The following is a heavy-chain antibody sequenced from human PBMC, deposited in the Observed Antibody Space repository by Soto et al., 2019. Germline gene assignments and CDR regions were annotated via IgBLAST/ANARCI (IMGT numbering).Heavy chain of an antibody. CDR2: IKQDGSEK. J-gene: IGHJ6*03. Sequence: GGSLRLSCAASGFTFSSYWMSWVRQAPGKGLEWVANIKQDGSEKYYVDSVKGRFTISRDNAKNSLYLQMNSLRAEDTAVYYCARDRGYSYGYYYYYMDVWGKGTTVTVSS. D-gene: IGHD5-18*01. V-gene: IGHV3-7*01. CDR3: ARDRGYSYGYYYYYMDV. CDR1: GFTFSSYW.